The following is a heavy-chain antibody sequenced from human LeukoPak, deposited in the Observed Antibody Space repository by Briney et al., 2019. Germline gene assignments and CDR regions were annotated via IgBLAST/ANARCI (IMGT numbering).Heavy chain of an antibody. D-gene: IGHD2-2*02. Sequence: PSEPLSLTCTVSGGSISSYYWSWIRQPPGKGLEWIGYVYYSGSTNYNPSLKSRVTISVDTSKNQFSLKLSSVTAADTAVYYCARTEEVYCSSTSCYIGWFDPWGQGTLVTVSS. CDR1: GGSISSYY. V-gene: IGHV4-59*01. CDR3: ARTEEVYCSSTSCYIGWFDP. CDR2: VYYSGST. J-gene: IGHJ5*02.